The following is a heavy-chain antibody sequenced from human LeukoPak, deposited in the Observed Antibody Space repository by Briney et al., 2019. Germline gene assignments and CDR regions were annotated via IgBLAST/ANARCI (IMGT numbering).Heavy chain of an antibody. D-gene: IGHD1-26*01. CDR2: ISGPGSST. CDR3: ARVGGSYHYYFDY. V-gene: IGHV3-23*01. J-gene: IGHJ4*02. CDR1: GVTFSRYA. Sequence: GGSLRLSCAASGVTFSRYAMSSVREAPGHGLEWGSVISGPGSSTYSADSVKGRFTISRDNSKNTLYLQMNTLRAEDTAVYYCARVGGSYHYYFDYWGQGTLVTVSS.